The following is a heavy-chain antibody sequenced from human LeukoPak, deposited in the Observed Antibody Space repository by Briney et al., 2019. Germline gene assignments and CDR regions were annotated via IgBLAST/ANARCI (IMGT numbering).Heavy chain of an antibody. V-gene: IGHV4-30-4*07. Sequence: PSETLSLTCAVSGGSISSGGYSWSWIRQPPGKGLEWIGYIYSSGSTYYNASLQSRVTISIDTSKNQFSLRLNSVTAADTAMYYCAKSGGYGLIDYWGQGTRVTVSS. CDR3: AKSGGYGLIDY. J-gene: IGHJ4*02. CDR2: IYSSGST. D-gene: IGHD1-26*01. CDR1: GGSISSGGYS.